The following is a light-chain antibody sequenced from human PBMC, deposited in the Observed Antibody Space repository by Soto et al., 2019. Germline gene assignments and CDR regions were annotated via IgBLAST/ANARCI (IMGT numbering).Light chain of an antibody. V-gene: IGKV3-20*01. CDR2: GAS. Sequence: EILLTHSPATLSLSPGERSALSCRAIQIVSSSYLAWYQQKPGQATRLVIYGASSRATGIPDRFSGSGSGTDFTLTISRLEPEDFAVYYCQQYGSSPRTTFGGGTMVDIK. CDR1: QIVSSSY. CDR3: QQYGSSPRTT. J-gene: IGKJ4*01.